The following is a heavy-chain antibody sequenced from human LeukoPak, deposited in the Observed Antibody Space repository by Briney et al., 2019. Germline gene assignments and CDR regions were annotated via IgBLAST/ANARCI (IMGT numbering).Heavy chain of an antibody. J-gene: IGHJ6*02. CDR3: ARGYSSGWSPSYYYYGMDV. CDR2: INHSGST. D-gene: IGHD6-19*01. CDR1: GGSFSGYY. V-gene: IGHV4-34*01. Sequence: SETLSLTCAVYGGSFSGYYWSWIRQPPGKGLEWIGEINHSGSTNYNPSLKSRVTISVDTSKNQFYLKLSSVTAADTAVYYCARGYSSGWSPSYYYYGMDVWGQGATVTVSS.